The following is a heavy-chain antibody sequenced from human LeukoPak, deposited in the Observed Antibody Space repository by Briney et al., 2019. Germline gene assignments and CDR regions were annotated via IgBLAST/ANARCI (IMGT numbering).Heavy chain of an antibody. CDR3: ARVGGDYYGSGSPYYYYYMDV. V-gene: IGHV1-2*02. CDR1: GYTFSDYY. Sequence: ASVKVSCKASGYTFSDYYMHWVRQAPGQGLEWMGWINPSSGDTNYAQKFQGRVTMTRDTSISTAYMELSRLRSDDTAVYYCARVGGDYYGSGSPYYYYYMDVWGKGTTVTVSS. CDR2: INPSSGDT. J-gene: IGHJ6*03. D-gene: IGHD3-10*01.